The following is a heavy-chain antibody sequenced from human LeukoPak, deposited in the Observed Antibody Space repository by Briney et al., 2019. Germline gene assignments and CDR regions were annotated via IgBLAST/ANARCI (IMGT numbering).Heavy chain of an antibody. CDR2: LFHSGTT. J-gene: IGHJ4*02. CDR3: ARQGYGRSSFFDH. CDR1: VGSVGTNLYY. V-gene: IGHV4-39*01. D-gene: IGHD6-6*01. Sequence: LWTLSLTCTVSVGSVGTNLYYWGWIRPPPGEGLEWIGNLFHSGTTYYNPSLKSRVSISVDTSKNRFSLKLNSVTAADTAVYYCARQGYGRSSFFDHWGQGTLVTVSA.